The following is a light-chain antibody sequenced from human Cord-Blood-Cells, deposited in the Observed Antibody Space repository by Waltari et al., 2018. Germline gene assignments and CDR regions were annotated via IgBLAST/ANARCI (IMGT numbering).Light chain of an antibody. Sequence: DIQMTQSPSSLSASVGDRVTITCRASQSISSYLNWYQQKPGKAPQLLIYAASSLQSGVPSRFGGSGSGTDFTLTISSLQPEDFATYYCQQSYSTPYTFGHGTKLEIK. CDR3: QQSYSTPYT. J-gene: IGKJ2*01. CDR2: AAS. CDR1: QSISSY. V-gene: IGKV1-39*01.